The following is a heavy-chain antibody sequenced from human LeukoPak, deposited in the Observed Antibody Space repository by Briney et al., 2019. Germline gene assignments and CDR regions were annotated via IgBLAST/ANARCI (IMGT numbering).Heavy chain of an antibody. J-gene: IGHJ4*02. Sequence: ASVKVSCKASGYTFTSYAMNWVRQAPGQGLEWMGWINTNTGNPTYAQGFTGRFVFSLDTSVSTAYLQISSLKAGDTAVYYCARAGYSSGWYPGGSDYWGQGTLVTVSS. V-gene: IGHV7-4-1*02. CDR3: ARAGYSSGWYPGGSDY. CDR1: GYTFTSYA. D-gene: IGHD6-19*01. CDR2: INTNTGNP.